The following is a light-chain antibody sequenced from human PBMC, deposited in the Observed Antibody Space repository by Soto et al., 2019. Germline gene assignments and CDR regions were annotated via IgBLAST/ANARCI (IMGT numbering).Light chain of an antibody. J-gene: IGKJ2*01. Sequence: EIVLTQSPGTLSLSPGERATLSCRASQSVSSSYLAWYQQKPGQAPRLLIYGASSRATGIPDRFSGSGSGTEFTLNISRLEPEDFAVYYCQQYGSSPRYTFGQGTKLEIK. CDR1: QSVSSSY. CDR3: QQYGSSPRYT. CDR2: GAS. V-gene: IGKV3-20*01.